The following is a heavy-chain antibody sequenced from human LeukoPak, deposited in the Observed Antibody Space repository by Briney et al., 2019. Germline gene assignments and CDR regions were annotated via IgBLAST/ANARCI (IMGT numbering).Heavy chain of an antibody. CDR3: ARAYYYDSSGYFDY. J-gene: IGHJ4*02. Sequence: SVKVSXKASGGTFRSYAISWVRQAPGQGLEWMGGIIPIFGTANYAQKFQGRVTITTDESTSTAYMELSSLRSEDTAVYYCARAYYYDSSGYFDYWGQGTLVTVSS. V-gene: IGHV1-69*05. CDR2: IIPIFGTA. CDR1: GGTFRSYA. D-gene: IGHD3-22*01.